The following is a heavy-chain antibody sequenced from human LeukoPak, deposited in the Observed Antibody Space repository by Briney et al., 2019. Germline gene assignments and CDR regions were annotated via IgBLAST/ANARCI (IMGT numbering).Heavy chain of an antibody. CDR1: GFTFRSYG. V-gene: IGHV3-33*01. CDR2: IWYDGSYK. D-gene: IGHD7-27*01. J-gene: IGHJ6*02. Sequence: GGSLRLSCAASGFTFRSYGMHWVRQAPGKGLEWVAVIWYDGSYKYYADSVKGRFTISRDNSKNTLYLQMNSLRAEDTVVYYCARQSGLTGPYYYYGMDVWGQGTTVTVSS. CDR3: ARQSGLTGPYYYYGMDV.